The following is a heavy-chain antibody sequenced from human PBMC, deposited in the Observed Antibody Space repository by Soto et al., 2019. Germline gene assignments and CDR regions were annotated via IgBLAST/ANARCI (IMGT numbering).Heavy chain of an antibody. CDR2: ISFNGLSQ. CDR3: ARGGRGLRGAFDV. D-gene: IGHD3-16*01. J-gene: IGHJ3*01. Sequence: QVQLVESGGGVVQPGRSLRLSCAASGFTFSSYGMHWVRQAPGKGLEWVAVISFNGLSQFYPDSIRGRFTISRDNSKNTLYLQLDSLRPDDTAVYYCARGGRGLRGAFDVWGQGTEVSVS. CDR1: GFTFSSYG. V-gene: IGHV3-30*03.